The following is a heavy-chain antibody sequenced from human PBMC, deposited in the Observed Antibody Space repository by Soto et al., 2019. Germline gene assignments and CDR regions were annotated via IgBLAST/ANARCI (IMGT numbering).Heavy chain of an antibody. CDR3: ARLRGSGTVLDY. Sequence: PSETLSLTCTVSGGSISSSSYYWGWIRQPPGKGLEWIGSIYYSGSTYYNPSLKSRVTISVDTSKNQFSLKLSSVTAADTAVYYCARLRGSGTVLDYWGQGTLVTVSS. CDR1: GGSISSSSYY. CDR2: IYYSGST. J-gene: IGHJ4*02. D-gene: IGHD3-10*01. V-gene: IGHV4-39*01.